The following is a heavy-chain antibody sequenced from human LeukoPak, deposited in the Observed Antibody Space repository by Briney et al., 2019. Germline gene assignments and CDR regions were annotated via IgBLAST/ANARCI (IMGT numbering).Heavy chain of an antibody. CDR3: ARDRAAADLDY. J-gene: IGHJ4*02. D-gene: IGHD6-13*01. V-gene: IGHV3-33*01. CDR1: GXTFSSYG. CDR2: IWYDGSNK. Sequence: GGSLRLSWAASGXTFSSYGMHWVRQAPGEGLEWVAVIWYDGSNKFYADSVKGRFTISRDNSKNTLYLQMNSLRAEDTAVCYCARDRAAADLDYWGQGTLVTVSS.